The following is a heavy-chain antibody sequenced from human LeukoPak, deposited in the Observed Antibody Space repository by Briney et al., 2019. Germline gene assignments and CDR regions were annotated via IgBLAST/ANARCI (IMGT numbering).Heavy chain of an antibody. J-gene: IGHJ4*02. CDR2: ISSSSSYI. CDR3: ARVVRGVIAYLDY. D-gene: IGHD3-10*01. CDR1: GFTFSSYG. V-gene: IGHV3-21*01. Sequence: PGGSLRLSCAASGFTFSSYGMSWVRQAPGKGLEWVSSISSSSSYIYYADSVKGRFTISRDNAKNSLYLQMNSLRAEDTAVYYCARVVRGVIAYLDYWGQGTLVTVSS.